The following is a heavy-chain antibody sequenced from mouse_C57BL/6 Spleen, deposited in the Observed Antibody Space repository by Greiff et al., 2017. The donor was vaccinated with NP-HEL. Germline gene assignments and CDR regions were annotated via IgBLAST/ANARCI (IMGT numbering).Heavy chain of an antibody. CDR3: ARRGITTVVAEENFDY. CDR1: GYTFTDYY. D-gene: IGHD1-1*01. CDR2: INPNNGGT. V-gene: IGHV1-26*01. Sequence: EVQLQQSGPELVKPGASVKISCKASGYTFTDYYMNWVKQSHGKSLEWIGDINPNNGGTSYNQKFKGKATLTVDKSSSTAYMELRSLTSEDSAVYYCARRGITTVVAEENFDYWGQGTTLTVSS. J-gene: IGHJ2*01.